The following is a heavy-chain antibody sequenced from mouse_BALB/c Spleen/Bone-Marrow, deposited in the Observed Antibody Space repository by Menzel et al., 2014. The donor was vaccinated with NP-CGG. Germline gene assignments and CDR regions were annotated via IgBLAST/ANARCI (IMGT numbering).Heavy chain of an antibody. CDR1: GFSLXDCG. V-gene: IGHV2-6-5*01. CDR2: IWGGGST. J-gene: IGHJ3*01. CDR3: ARIYFDFDGFAY. D-gene: IGHD2-4*01. Sequence: VQLQQSGPGLVAPSQSLSITCTVSGFSLXDCGVSWIRQPPGEGLEWLGVIWGGGSTYYNSALKSRLSISKDNSKSQVFLKMNSLQTDDTAMYYCARIYFDFDGFAYWGQGTLVTVSA.